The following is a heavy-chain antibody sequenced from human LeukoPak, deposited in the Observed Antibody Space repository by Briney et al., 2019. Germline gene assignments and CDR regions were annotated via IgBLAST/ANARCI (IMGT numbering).Heavy chain of an antibody. CDR3: ARDGYSSGWYVFDY. CDR2: IYYSGST. Sequence: SETLSLTCTVSGGSISSYYWSWIRQPPGKGLEWIGYIYYSGSTNYNPSLKSRVTISVDTSKNQFPLKLSSVTAADTAVYYCARDGYSSGWYVFDYWGQGTLVTVSS. D-gene: IGHD6-19*01. J-gene: IGHJ4*02. CDR1: GGSISSYY. V-gene: IGHV4-59*01.